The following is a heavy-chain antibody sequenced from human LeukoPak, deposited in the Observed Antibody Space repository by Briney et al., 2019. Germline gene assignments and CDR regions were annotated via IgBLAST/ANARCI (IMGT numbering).Heavy chain of an antibody. CDR2: INHSGST. CDR1: GGSFSGYY. J-gene: IGHJ4*02. Sequence: SETLSLTCAVYGGSFSGYYWSWIRQPPGKGLEWIGEINHSGSTNYNPSLKSRVTISVDTSKNQFSLKLSSVTAADTAVYYCARVDNWNDGIDYWGQGTLVTVSS. D-gene: IGHD1-20*01. V-gene: IGHV4-34*01. CDR3: ARVDNWNDGIDY.